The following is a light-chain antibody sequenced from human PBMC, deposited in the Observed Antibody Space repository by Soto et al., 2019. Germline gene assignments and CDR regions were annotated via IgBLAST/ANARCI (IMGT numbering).Light chain of an antibody. CDR1: SSDIGAGYD. CDR3: QSYDSSLGGSTGV. V-gene: IGLV1-40*01. CDR2: SNI. J-gene: IGLJ3*02. Sequence: QSVLTQPPSMSGAPGQRVTISCTGSSSDIGAGYDVHWYQQFPGTAPKLLIYSNINRPSGVPDRFSGSKSGTSASLAITGLQAAEEADYYCQSYDSSLGGSTGVFGGGTKLTVL.